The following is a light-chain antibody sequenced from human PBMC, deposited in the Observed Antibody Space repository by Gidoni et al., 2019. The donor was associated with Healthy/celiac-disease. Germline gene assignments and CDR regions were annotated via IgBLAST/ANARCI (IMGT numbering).Light chain of an antibody. J-gene: IGKJ2*01. Sequence: EIALTQSPSTLSLSPGERATLSCRASHSGSSYLSWYQQKPGQAPRLLIYDASNRATGSTARFSGSGSGRDFTLTISSREPEDFAVDYCQQRSNWAPYTFGQGTKLEIK. V-gene: IGKV3-11*02. CDR1: HSGSSY. CDR2: DAS. CDR3: QQRSNWAPYT.